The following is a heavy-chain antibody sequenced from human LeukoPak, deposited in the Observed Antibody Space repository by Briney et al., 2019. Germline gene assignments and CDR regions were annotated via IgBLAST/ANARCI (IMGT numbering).Heavy chain of an antibody. V-gene: IGHV1-18*01. J-gene: IGHJ4*02. CDR3: ARGLVGATRKDLDY. CDR2: ISAYNGNT. D-gene: IGHD1-26*01. CDR1: GYTLTSYD. Sequence: ASVKFACRGSGYTLTSYDICGVREAPGQGLEWMGWISAYNGNTNYAQKLQGRVTMTTDTSTSTAYMELRSLRSDDTAVYYCARGLVGATRKDLDYWGQGTLVTVSS.